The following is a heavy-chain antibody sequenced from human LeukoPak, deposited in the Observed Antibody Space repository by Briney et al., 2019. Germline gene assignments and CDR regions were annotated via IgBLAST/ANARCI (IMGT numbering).Heavy chain of an antibody. D-gene: IGHD2-21*02. CDR3: AREPSESVSDADDAFDI. J-gene: IGHJ3*02. CDR1: GFTFDDYG. Sequence: GGSLRLSCAVSGFTFDDYGMSWVRQAPGKGLEWVSSINWNGGSTGYADSVKGRFTISRDNAKNSLYLQMNSLRAEDTAVYYCAREPSESVSDADDAFDIWGQGTMVTVSS. V-gene: IGHV3-20*04. CDR2: INWNGGST.